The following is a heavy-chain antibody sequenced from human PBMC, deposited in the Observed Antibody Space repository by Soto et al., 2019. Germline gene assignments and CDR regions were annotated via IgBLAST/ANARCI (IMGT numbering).Heavy chain of an antibody. CDR1: GFTFSSYA. J-gene: IGHJ6*02. CDR2: ISGSGGVSGISGSGGRT. Sequence: GGSLRLSCAASGFTFSSYAMSWVRQAPGKGLGWVSGISGSGGVSGISGSGGRTYYADSVKGRFTISRDNFKNALYLQMSSLRPDDTAVYYCVVDPNRFAMYVWGLGTTVTVSS. CDR3: VVDPNRFAMYV. D-gene: IGHD2-8*01. V-gene: IGHV3-23*01.